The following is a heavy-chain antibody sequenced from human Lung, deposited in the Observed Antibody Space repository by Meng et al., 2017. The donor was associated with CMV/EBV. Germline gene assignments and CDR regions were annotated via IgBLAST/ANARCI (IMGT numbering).Heavy chain of an antibody. Sequence: QAGPRVKKPGASVRVSCKASGYTFGSYGICWVRQAPGQGLEWMGWFVNYVDTYPAPKFQGRVTMTTDTHTNTAFMELRSLTSDDTAVYYCASGTPGRSYCDYWGQGTLVTVSS. CDR2: FVNYVDT. V-gene: IGHV1-18*01. D-gene: IGHD2-15*01. CDR3: ASGTPGRSYCDY. J-gene: IGHJ4*02. CDR1: GYTFGSYG.